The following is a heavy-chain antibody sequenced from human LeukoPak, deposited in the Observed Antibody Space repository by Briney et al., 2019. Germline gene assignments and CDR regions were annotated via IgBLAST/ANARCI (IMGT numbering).Heavy chain of an antibody. V-gene: IGHV1-69*13. J-gene: IGHJ4*02. Sequence: WASVKVSCKASGGTFSSYAISWVGQAPGQGLEWMGGIIPIFGTANYAQKFQGRVTITADESTSTAYMELSSLRSEDTAVYYCARDIRLSGYFDYWGQGTLVTVPS. D-gene: IGHD2-15*01. CDR1: GGTFSSYA. CDR3: ARDIRLSGYFDY. CDR2: IIPIFGTA.